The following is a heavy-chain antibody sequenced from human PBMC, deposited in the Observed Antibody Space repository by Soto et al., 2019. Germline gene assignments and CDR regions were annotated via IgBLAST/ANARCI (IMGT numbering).Heavy chain of an antibody. J-gene: IGHJ3*02. V-gene: IGHV4-59*01. CDR3: ARDRYYYDGSSYSTDAFDI. CDR2: IFYSGST. Sequence: SETLSLTCTVSGGSLSSYYWSWIRQPPGKGLEWIGYIFYSGSTNYTPSLKSRVTISIDTSKDQFSLKLSSVTAADTAVYFCARDRYYYDGSSYSTDAFDIWGQGTMVTVSS. D-gene: IGHD3-22*01. CDR1: GGSLSSYY.